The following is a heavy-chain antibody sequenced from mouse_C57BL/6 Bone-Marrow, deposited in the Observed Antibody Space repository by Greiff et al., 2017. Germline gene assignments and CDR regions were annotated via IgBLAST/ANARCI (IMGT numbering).Heavy chain of an antibody. Sequence: VQLQQPGAELVMPGASVKLSCKASGYTFTSYWMHWVKQRPGQGLEWIGEIDPSDSYTNYNQKFKGKSTLTVDKSSSTAYMQLSSLTSEDSAVYYCARDGSSFYWDFDVWGTGTTVTVSS. CDR3: ARDGSSFYWDFDV. CDR1: GYTFTSYW. CDR2: IDPSDSYT. D-gene: IGHD1-1*01. J-gene: IGHJ1*03. V-gene: IGHV1-69*01.